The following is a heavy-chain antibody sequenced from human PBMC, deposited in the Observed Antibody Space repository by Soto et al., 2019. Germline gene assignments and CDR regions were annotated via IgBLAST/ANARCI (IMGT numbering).Heavy chain of an antibody. CDR1: GYTFSGYY. Sequence: SANVSCRASGYTFSGYYTHWARCASGEGLEWMGWINPNSGGTNYAQKFQGSVTMTRDTSISTAYLELSRLRSDDTPVYYCARDGGHSSSGVDPWGQETLVRDSS. CDR3: ARDGGHSSSGVDP. D-gene: IGHD5-18*01. J-gene: IGHJ5*02. CDR2: INPNSGGT. V-gene: IGHV1-2*02.